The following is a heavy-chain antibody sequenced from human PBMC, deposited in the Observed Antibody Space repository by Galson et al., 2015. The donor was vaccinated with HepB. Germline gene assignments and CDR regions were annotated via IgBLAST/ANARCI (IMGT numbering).Heavy chain of an antibody. V-gene: IGHV7-4-1*01. D-gene: IGHD3-3*01. CDR2: INTNTGIP. CDR1: GYTFTSYA. CDR3: ARDAPHDFWSGYYIYYGMDV. Sequence: SVKVSCKASGYTFTSYAMNWVRQAPGQGLEWMGWINTNTGIPTYAQGFTGRFVFSLDTSVSTAYLQICSLKAEDTAVYYCARDAPHDFWSGYYIYYGMDVWGQGTTVTVSS. J-gene: IGHJ6*02.